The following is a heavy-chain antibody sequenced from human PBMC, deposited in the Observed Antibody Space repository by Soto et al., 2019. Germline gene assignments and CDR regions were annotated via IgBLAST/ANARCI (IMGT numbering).Heavy chain of an antibody. CDR2: ISSSSSTI. D-gene: IGHD1-26*01. Sequence: GGSLRLSCAASGFTFSSYSMNWVRQAPGKGLEWVSYISSSSSTIYYADSVKGRFTISRDNAKNSLYLQMNSLRDEDTAVYYCARDPGSSGSYFPYNWFDPWGQGTLVTVSS. CDR1: GFTFSSYS. CDR3: ARDPGSSGSYFPYNWFDP. J-gene: IGHJ5*02. V-gene: IGHV3-48*02.